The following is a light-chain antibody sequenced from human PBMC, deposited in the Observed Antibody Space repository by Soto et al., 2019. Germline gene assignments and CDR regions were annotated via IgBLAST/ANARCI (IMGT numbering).Light chain of an antibody. Sequence: DIQMTQSPSTLSASVGDRVSITCRASQSINRWLAWYQKKPGKAPKLLIYDGSYLETGVPSRFSGSQSGTDFTLTISSLQPDDFATYYCQHYDGSSLTFCGGTKVEIK. CDR1: QSINRW. V-gene: IGKV1-5*01. J-gene: IGKJ4*01. CDR2: DGS. CDR3: QHYDGSSLT.